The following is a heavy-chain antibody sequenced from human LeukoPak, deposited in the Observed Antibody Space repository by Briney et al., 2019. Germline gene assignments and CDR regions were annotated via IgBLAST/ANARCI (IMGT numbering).Heavy chain of an antibody. D-gene: IGHD4-23*01. J-gene: IGHJ4*02. Sequence: GGSLRLSCAASGFTFSSYWMHWVRQAPGKGLEWVSSISSSSSYIYYADSVKGRFTISRDNAKNSLYLQMNSLRAEDTAVYYCARDPYGGVFDYWGQGTLVTVSS. CDR2: ISSSSSYI. CDR1: GFTFSSYW. V-gene: IGHV3-21*01. CDR3: ARDPYGGVFDY.